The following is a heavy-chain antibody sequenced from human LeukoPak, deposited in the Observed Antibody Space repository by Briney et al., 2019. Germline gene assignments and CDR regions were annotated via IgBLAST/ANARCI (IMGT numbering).Heavy chain of an antibody. J-gene: IGHJ4*02. CDR2: FSSSSDTI. V-gene: IGHV3-48*04. Sequence: GGSLRLSCAVSGFTFSSYSMNWVRQAPGKGLEWVSYFSSSSDTIYYADSVKGRFTISRDNAKNSLYLQMNSLRAEDTAVYYCARIDMTTVTTDYWGQGTLVTVSS. CDR3: ARIDMTTVTTDY. D-gene: IGHD4-17*01. CDR1: GFTFSSYS.